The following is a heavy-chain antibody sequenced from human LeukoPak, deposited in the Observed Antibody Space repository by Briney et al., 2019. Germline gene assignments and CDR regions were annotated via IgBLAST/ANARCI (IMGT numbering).Heavy chain of an antibody. V-gene: IGHV4-34*01. CDR2: INHSGST. J-gene: IGHJ4*02. D-gene: IGHD1-1*01. CDR3: ARGSGTGY. CDR1: GVSFSGYY. Sequence: SETLSLTCAVYGVSFSGYYWSWIRQPPGKGLEWTGEINHSGSTNYNPSLKSRVTISVDTSKNQFSLKLSSVTAADTAVYYCARGSGTGYWGQGTLVTVSS.